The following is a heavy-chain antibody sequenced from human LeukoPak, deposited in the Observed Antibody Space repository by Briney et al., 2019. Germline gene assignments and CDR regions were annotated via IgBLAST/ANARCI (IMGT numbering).Heavy chain of an antibody. Sequence: PGGSLRLSCAASGFPFSGYWMIWVRQAPGKGLEWVANIKQDGSEKYYVDSVKGRFTISRDNAKNPLYLQMNSLRAEDTAVYYCAREYSSGLFDHWGQGTLVTVSS. D-gene: IGHD6-19*01. V-gene: IGHV3-7*03. CDR3: AREYSSGLFDH. J-gene: IGHJ4*02. CDR2: IKQDGSEK. CDR1: GFPFSGYW.